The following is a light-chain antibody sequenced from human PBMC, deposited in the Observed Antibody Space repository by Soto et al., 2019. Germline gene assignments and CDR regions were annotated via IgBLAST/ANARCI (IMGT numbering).Light chain of an antibody. CDR2: GAS. Sequence: ESVLPQSPGPLPLSPGERATLSCRASPSVISNSLAWYQQKPGQAPRLLIYGASSRATGTPARFSGSGSGTDFTLTISTLEPEDFAVYYCQQYGRSPPFSFGQGTRLEI. V-gene: IGKV3-20*01. J-gene: IGKJ5*01. CDR3: QQYGRSPPFS. CDR1: PSVISNS.